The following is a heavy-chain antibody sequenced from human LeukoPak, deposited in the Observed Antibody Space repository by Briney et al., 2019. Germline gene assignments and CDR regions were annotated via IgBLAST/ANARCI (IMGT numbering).Heavy chain of an antibody. V-gene: IGHV3-74*01. CDR1: GFTFSSYW. CDR3: ARDRGYTQDY. Sequence: GGSLRLSCAASGFTFSSYWMHWVRQAPGKGLVWVSHIKSDGSSTSYADSVKGRFTISRDNAKNTLYMQMNSLRAEDTAVYYCARDRGYTQDYWGQGTLVTVSS. CDR2: IKSDGSST. J-gene: IGHJ4*02. D-gene: IGHD5-12*01.